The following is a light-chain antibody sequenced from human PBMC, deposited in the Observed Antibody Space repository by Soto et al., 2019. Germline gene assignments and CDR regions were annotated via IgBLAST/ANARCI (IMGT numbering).Light chain of an antibody. CDR3: SSYTTSSTLLYV. CDR1: SSDVGGYNY. J-gene: IGLJ1*01. V-gene: IGLV2-14*01. CDR2: AVS. Sequence: QSALTQPASVSGSPGQSITISCTGTSSDVGGYNYVSWYQQHPGKAPKLMIYAVSNRPSGVSTRFSGSKSGNTASLTISGLQAEDEAAYHCSSYTTSSTLLYVFGTGTKVTV.